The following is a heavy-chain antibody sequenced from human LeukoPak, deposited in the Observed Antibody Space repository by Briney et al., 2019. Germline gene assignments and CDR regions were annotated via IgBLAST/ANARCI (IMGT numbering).Heavy chain of an antibody. CDR1: GFTFSSYE. D-gene: IGHD6-19*01. V-gene: IGHV3-48*03. CDR2: ISSSGSTI. CDR3: ARGRRSSGWPDY. Sequence: GGSLRLSCAASGFTFSSYEMNWVRQAPGKGLEWVSYISSSGSTIYYADSVKGRFTISRDNAKNSLYLQMNSLGAEDTAVYYCARGRRSSGWPDYWGQGTLVTVSS. J-gene: IGHJ4*02.